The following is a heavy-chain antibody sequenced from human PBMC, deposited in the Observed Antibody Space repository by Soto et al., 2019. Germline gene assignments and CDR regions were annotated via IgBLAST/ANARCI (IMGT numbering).Heavy chain of an antibody. V-gene: IGHV1-69*04. J-gene: IGHJ3*02. Sequence: GASVKVSCKASGGTFSSYTISWVRQAPGQGLEWMGRIIPILSIANYAQKFKGRVTITADKSTSTAYMELSSLRSEDTAVYYCARDRLGYCSSTSCYVGAFDIWGQGTMVTVSS. D-gene: IGHD2-2*01. CDR3: ARDRLGYCSSTSCYVGAFDI. CDR1: GGTFSSYT. CDR2: IIPILSIA.